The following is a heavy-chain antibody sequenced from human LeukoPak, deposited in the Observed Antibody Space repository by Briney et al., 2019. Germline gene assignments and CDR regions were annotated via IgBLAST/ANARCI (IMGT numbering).Heavy chain of an antibody. J-gene: IGHJ4*02. V-gene: IGHV1-46*01. D-gene: IGHD3-10*01. CDR1: GYTFTSNY. CDR3: AAPRTISGRGEFDY. Sequence: ASVKVSCKASGYTFTSNYIHWVRQAPGQGLEWMGMIYPRDGSTSYAQKFQGRVTITADESTSTAYMELSSLRSEDTAVYYCAAPRTISGRGEFDYWGQGTLVTVSS. CDR2: IYPRDGST.